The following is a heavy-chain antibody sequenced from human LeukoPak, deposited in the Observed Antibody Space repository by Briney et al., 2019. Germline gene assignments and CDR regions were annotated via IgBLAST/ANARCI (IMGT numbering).Heavy chain of an antibody. CDR2: INHSGNS. J-gene: IGHJ4*02. Sequence: SQTLSLTCSVYGGSFSGYYWRWISQPPGKGLEWIGEINHSGNSNYNPSLKSRVTISVDTSKNQFSLKLNSVTAADTGVYYCARGLTHWGQGTLVTVSS. V-gene: IGHV4-34*01. CDR1: GGSFSGYY. CDR3: ARGLTH.